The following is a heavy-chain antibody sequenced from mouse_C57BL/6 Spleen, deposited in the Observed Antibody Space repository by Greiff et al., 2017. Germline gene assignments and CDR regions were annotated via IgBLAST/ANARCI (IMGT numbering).Heavy chain of an antibody. CDR3: TREDYYGSSYSWYFDV. J-gene: IGHJ1*03. V-gene: IGHV5-9-1*02. CDR2: ISSGGDYI. CDR1: GFTFSSYA. Sequence: EVKLVESGEGLVKPGGSLKLSCAASGFTFSSYAMSWVRQTPEKRLEWVAYISSGGDYIYYADTVKGRFTISRDNARNTLYLRMSSLKSEDTAMYYCTREDYYGSSYSWYFDVWGTGTTVTVSS. D-gene: IGHD1-1*01.